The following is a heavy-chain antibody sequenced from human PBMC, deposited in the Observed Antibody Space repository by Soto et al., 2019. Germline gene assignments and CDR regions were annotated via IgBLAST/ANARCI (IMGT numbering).Heavy chain of an antibody. Sequence: QAHLVESGGGVVQPGRSLRLSCAASGFTFTSYGMHWVRQAPGTRLEWVAVISYDGGLQHYADSVKGRFTISRDNSKNMLLLQMNRLRAEDTAVYYCVSDRGYGHASAPYSWGQGTLVSVSS. D-gene: IGHD5-18*01. V-gene: IGHV3-30*03. CDR1: GFTFTSYG. CDR3: VSDRGYGHASAPYS. CDR2: ISYDGGLQ. J-gene: IGHJ4*02.